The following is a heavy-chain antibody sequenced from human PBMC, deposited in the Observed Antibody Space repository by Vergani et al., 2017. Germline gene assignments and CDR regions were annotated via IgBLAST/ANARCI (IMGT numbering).Heavy chain of an antibody. Sequence: EVQLVESGGGLVQPGGSLRLSCAASGFTFSSYSMNWVRQAPVKGLEWVSYISSSSSTIYYADSVKGRFTISRDNAKNSLYLQMNSLRAEDTAVYYCARDSLCFDYWGQGTLVTVSS. CDR3: ARDSLCFDY. V-gene: IGHV3-48*01. CDR2: ISSSSSTI. CDR1: GFTFSSYS. J-gene: IGHJ4*02.